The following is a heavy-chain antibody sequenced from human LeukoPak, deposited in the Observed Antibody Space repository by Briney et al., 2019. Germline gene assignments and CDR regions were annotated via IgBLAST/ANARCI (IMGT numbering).Heavy chain of an antibody. CDR2: INPNSGGT. CDR3: ARASRRDGYNLVGY. D-gene: IGHD5-24*01. J-gene: IGHJ4*02. CDR1: GYTFTGYY. V-gene: IGHV1-2*02. Sequence: ASVKVSCKASGYTFTGYYMHWVRQAPGQGLEWMGWINPNSGGTNYAQKFQGRVTMTRDTSTSTAYMELSRLRSDDTAVYYCARASRRDGYNLVGYWGQGTLVTVSS.